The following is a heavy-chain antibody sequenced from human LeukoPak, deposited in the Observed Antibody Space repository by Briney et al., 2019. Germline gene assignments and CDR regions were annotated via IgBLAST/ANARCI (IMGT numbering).Heavy chain of an antibody. Sequence: PGGSLRLSCAASGFTFSDHYMDWVRQAPGKGLEWVGRARNKANTYTTENAASVKGRFTISRDDSKNSLYLQINSLKTEDTAVYSCARLVAETILGYSYGSHFDYWGQGTLVTVSS. CDR3: ARLVAETILGYSYGSHFDY. J-gene: IGHJ4*02. V-gene: IGHV3-72*01. D-gene: IGHD5-18*01. CDR2: ARNKANTYTT. CDR1: GFTFSDHY.